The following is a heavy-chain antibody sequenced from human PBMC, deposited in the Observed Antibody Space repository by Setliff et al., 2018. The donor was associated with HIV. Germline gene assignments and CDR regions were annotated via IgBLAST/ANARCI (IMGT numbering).Heavy chain of an antibody. V-gene: IGHV4-59*08. Sequence: SETLSLTCTVSGGSISGHYWSWIRQPPGMGLEWVGYIYYSGSTYSNPSLMSRATMSVDTSKNQFSLKLSSVTAADTAVYYCARLWENWPGPHYYFDYWGQRALVTVSS. CDR1: GGSISGHY. D-gene: IGHD1-26*01. CDR2: IYYSGST. J-gene: IGHJ4*02. CDR3: ARLWENWPGPHYYFDY.